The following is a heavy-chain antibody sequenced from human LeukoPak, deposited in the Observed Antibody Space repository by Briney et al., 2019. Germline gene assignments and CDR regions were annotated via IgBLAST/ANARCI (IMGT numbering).Heavy chain of an antibody. J-gene: IGHJ4*02. V-gene: IGHV1-2*02. CDR1: GYTFTGYY. CDR3: ARDLTGEGISYDY. D-gene: IGHD3-9*01. Sequence: GASVKVSCKASGYTFTGYYMHWVRQAPGQGLEWMGWINPNSGGTNYAQKFRGRVTMTRDTSISTAYMELSRLRSDDTAVYYCARDLTGEGISYDYWGQGTLVTVSS. CDR2: INPNSGGT.